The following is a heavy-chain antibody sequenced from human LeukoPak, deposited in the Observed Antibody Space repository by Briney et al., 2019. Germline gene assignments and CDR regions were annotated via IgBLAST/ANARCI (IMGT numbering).Heavy chain of an antibody. V-gene: IGHV4-34*01. CDR2: INHSGST. J-gene: IGHJ4*02. D-gene: IGHD2-15*01. Sequence: SETLSLTCAVYGGSSSGYYWSWIRQPPGKGLEWIGEINHSGSTTYNPSLKSRVTISVDTSKNQFSLKLSSVTAADTAVYYCARPRAPTRYCSGGSCPFDYWGQGTLVTVSS. CDR1: GGSSSGYY. CDR3: ARPRAPTRYCSGGSCPFDY.